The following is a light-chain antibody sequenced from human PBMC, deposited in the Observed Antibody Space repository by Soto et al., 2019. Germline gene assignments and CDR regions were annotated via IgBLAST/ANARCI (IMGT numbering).Light chain of an antibody. V-gene: IGKV1-33*01. Sequence: DIQMTQSPSSLSASIGDRVTINCQASQDISGFLNWFQQKPGKDPYLLVYRASNLQTGVPSRFSGRGSGTDFTLTISSLQPEDIATYYCQQYDKVPYTYGQGTKLEIK. CDR1: QDISGF. CDR3: QQYDKVPYT. J-gene: IGKJ2*01. CDR2: RAS.